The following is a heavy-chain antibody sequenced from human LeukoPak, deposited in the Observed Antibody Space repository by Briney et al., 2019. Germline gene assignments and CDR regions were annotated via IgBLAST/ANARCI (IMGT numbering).Heavy chain of an antibody. V-gene: IGHV1-69*01. CDR1: GGTFSSYA. CDR2: IIPIFGTA. D-gene: IGHD3-9*01. CDR3: ARGTYDILTGYYYYYYGMDV. Sequence: ASVKVSCKASGGTFSSYAISWVRQAPGQGLEWMGGIIPIFGTANYAQKFQGRVTITADESTSTAYMELSSLRSEDTAVYYCARGTYDILTGYYYYYYGMDVWGQGTTVTVSS. J-gene: IGHJ6*02.